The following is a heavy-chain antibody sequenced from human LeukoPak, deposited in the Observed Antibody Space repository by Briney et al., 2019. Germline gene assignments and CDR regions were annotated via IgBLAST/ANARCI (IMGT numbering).Heavy chain of an antibody. V-gene: IGHV4-59*12. CDR2: ISYSGST. CDR1: GGSISNYY. CDR3: ARGRDVLLWFGELFPLDFDY. J-gene: IGHJ4*02. Sequence: PSETLSLTCTVSGGSISNYYWSWIRQPPGKGLEWIGYISYSGSTDHNPSLKSRVTISVDTSKNQFSLKLSSVTAADTAVYYCARGRDVLLWFGELFPLDFDYWGQGTLVTVSS. D-gene: IGHD3-10*01.